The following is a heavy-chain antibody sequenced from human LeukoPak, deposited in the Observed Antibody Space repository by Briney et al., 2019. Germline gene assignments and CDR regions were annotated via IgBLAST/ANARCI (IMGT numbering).Heavy chain of an antibody. V-gene: IGHV4-31*03. CDR1: GGSISNSDHY. J-gene: IGHJ4*02. CDR3: ARAHIVGSLTNYFDY. D-gene: IGHD1-26*01. Sequence: SETLSLTCTVSGGSISNSDHYWSWIRQHPGKGLEWIGYIYYSGSTYYNPSLKSRVTISVDTSKNQFSLKLSSVTAADTAVYYCARAHIVGSLTNYFDYWGQGTLVTVSS. CDR2: IYYSGST.